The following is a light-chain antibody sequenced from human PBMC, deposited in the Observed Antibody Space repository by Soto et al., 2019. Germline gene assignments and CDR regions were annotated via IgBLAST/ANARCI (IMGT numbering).Light chain of an antibody. J-gene: IGKJ4*01. V-gene: IGKV1-5*03. CDR3: QHYNGYPIT. Sequence: DIQMTQSPSTLSASVGDRVTITCRASQSLNNYLAWYQQKPGKAPKLLIYKASSLQSGVPSRFSGSGSGTDFTLTISNLQSDDLATYYCQHYNGYPITYGGGTKVQI. CDR2: KAS. CDR1: QSLNNY.